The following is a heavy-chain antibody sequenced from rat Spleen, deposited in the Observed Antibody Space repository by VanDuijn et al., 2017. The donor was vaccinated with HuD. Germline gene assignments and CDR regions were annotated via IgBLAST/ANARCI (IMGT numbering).Heavy chain of an antibody. J-gene: IGHJ1*01. Sequence: EVQLVESGGGLVQPGRSLKLSCVVSGFTFDDFYMAWVRQAPTKGLEWVASINYDGGSTYYRDSVKGRFSISRDNAKNTLYLQMDSLRSEDTATYYCARHPQLGAYWYFDFWGPGTMVTVSS. D-gene: IGHD5-1*01. CDR2: INYDGGST. CDR3: ARHPQLGAYWYFDF. V-gene: IGHV5-20*01. CDR1: GFTFDDFY.